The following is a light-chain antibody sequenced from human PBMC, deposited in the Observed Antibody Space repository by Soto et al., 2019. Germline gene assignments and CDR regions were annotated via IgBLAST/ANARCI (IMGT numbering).Light chain of an antibody. CDR1: DSNIGSNT. CDR3: AAWDDSLNGVV. V-gene: IGLV1-44*01. Sequence: QSVLTQPPSASGTPGQRVTISCSGSDSNIGSNTVNWYKQVPGTAPKLLIYFNNQRPSGVPDRFSGSKSGTSASLAISGLQSEDEADYYCAAWDDSLNGVVFGGGTKLTVL. J-gene: IGLJ2*01. CDR2: FNN.